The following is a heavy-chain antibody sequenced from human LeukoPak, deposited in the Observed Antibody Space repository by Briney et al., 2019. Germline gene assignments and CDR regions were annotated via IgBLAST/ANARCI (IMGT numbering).Heavy chain of an antibody. J-gene: IGHJ6*02. V-gene: IGHV5-51*01. CDR3: ARPYGMDV. Sequence: GESLKISCKDSGYSFTSNWIGWVRQMPGKGLEWMGIICPGDSDTRYSPSFQGQVTISADKSINTAYLQWSSLKASDTAIYYCARPYGMDVWGQGTTVTVSS. CDR1: GYSFTSNW. CDR2: ICPGDSDT.